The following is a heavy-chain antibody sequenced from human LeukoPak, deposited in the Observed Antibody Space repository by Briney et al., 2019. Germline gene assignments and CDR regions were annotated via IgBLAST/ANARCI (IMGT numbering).Heavy chain of an antibody. V-gene: IGHV3-23*01. J-gene: IGHJ4*02. CDR1: GFTFSSYA. Sequence: PGGSLRLSCAASGFTFSSYAMSWVRQAAGKGLKWVSGISGSGGSTYYADSVKGRFTISRDNSKNTLYLQMNSLRAEDTAVYYCAGGSSGWYYFDFWGQGTLVTVSS. CDR2: ISGSGGST. CDR3: AGGSSGWYYFDF. D-gene: IGHD6-19*01.